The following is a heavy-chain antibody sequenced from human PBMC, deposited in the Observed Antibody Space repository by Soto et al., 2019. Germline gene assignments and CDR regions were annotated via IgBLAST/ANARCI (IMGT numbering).Heavy chain of an antibody. CDR3: IREKTSYGMDV. CDR1: GYTFTSYD. J-gene: IGHJ6*02. CDR2: MNPNSGNT. Sequence: QVQLVQSGAEVKKPGASVKVSCKASGYTFTSYDINWVRQATGQGLEWMGWMNPNSGNTGYAQKFQRRVTMSRNTSLSTAYMELSSLRSEDTAVYYCIREKTSYGMDVWGQGTTVTVSS. V-gene: IGHV1-8*01.